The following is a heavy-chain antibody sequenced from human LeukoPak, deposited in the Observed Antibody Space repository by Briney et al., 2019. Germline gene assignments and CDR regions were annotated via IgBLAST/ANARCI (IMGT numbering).Heavy chain of an antibody. D-gene: IGHD1-26*01. V-gene: IGHV4-59*01. Sequence: SETLSLTCTVSGGSINSYYWSWIRQPPGKGLELIGYIYYSGTTNYNPSLKSRVTISVDTSKNQFSLKLSSVTAADTAVYYCARGYSGSYYLDPSFDIWGQGTMVTVSS. J-gene: IGHJ3*02. CDR2: IYYSGTT. CDR1: GGSINSYY. CDR3: ARGYSGSYYLDPSFDI.